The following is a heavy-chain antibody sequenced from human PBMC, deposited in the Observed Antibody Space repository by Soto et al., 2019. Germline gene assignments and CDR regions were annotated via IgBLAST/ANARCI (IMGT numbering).Heavy chain of an antibody. CDR3: AKDRESYWEYYYYGMDV. CDR2: ISGSGGST. CDR1: GFTFSSYA. V-gene: IGHV3-23*01. J-gene: IGHJ6*02. Sequence: SLRLSCAASGFTFSSYAMSWVRQAPGKGLEWVSAISGSGGSTYYADSVKGRFTISRDNSKNTLYLQMNSLRAEDTAVYYCAKDRESYWEYYYYGMDVWGQGTTVTVSS. D-gene: IGHD1-26*01.